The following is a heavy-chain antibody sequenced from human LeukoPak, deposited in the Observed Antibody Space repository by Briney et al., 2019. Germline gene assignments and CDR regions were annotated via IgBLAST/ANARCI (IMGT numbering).Heavy chain of an antibody. CDR1: GYTLTELS. J-gene: IGHJ4*02. CDR3: ATENASGSYFDY. CDR2: FDHEDAET. D-gene: IGHD3-10*01. V-gene: IGHV1-24*01. Sequence: ASVKVSCKVSGYTLTELSMHWVRQAPGKGLEWMGGFDHEDAETIYAQKFQGGVTMTEDTSTDTAYMELSSLRSEDTAVYYCATENASGSYFDYWGQGTLVTVTA.